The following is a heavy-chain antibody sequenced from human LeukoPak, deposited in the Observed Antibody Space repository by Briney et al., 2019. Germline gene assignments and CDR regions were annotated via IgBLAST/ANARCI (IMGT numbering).Heavy chain of an antibody. CDR3: ARLMGDSSGYSYFDY. Sequence: ASVNVSCKASGYTFTGYYMHWVRQAPGQGLEWMGWINPNSGGTNYAQKFQGRVTMTRDTSISTAYMELSSLRSEDTAVYYCARLMGDSSGYSYFDYWGQGTLVTVSS. CDR1: GYTFTGYY. V-gene: IGHV1-2*02. D-gene: IGHD3-22*01. CDR2: INPNSGGT. J-gene: IGHJ4*02.